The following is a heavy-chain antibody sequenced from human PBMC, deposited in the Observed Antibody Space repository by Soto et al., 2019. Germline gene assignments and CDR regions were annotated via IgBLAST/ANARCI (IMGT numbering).Heavy chain of an antibody. CDR2: IYSGNT. V-gene: IGHV4-59*08. Sequence: SETLSLTCTISGGSISGYYWTWIRQSPGKGLEYIGYIYSGNTNYNPSLNSRVTISVDTSKNQFSLKLSSVTAADTAVYYCAAGELPSKFDYWGQGTLVTVSS. CDR3: AAGELPSKFDY. J-gene: IGHJ4*02. D-gene: IGHD1-26*01. CDR1: GGSISGYY.